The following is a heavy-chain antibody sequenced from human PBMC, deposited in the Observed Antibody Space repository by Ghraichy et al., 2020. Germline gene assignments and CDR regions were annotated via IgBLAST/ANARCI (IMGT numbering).Heavy chain of an antibody. Sequence: SETLSLTCAVYGGSFSGYYWSWIRQPPGKGLEWIGEINHSGSTNYNPSLKSRVTISVDTSKNQFSLKLSSVTAADTAGYYCVTSRGGGSYFNYYYGMDVWGQGTTVTVSS. CDR1: GGSFSGYY. V-gene: IGHV4-34*01. D-gene: IGHD1-26*01. CDR3: VTSRGGGSYFNYYYGMDV. CDR2: INHSGST. J-gene: IGHJ6*02.